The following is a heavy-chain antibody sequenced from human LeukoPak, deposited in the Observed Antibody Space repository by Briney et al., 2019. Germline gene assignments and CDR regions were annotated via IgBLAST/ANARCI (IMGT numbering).Heavy chain of an antibody. CDR1: GFTFSSYS. CDR3: ARIMTTVTTSDY. D-gene: IGHD4-17*01. V-gene: IGHV3-48*01. CDR2: ISRSSSDK. Sequence: QPGGSLRLSCAASGFTFSSYSMNWVRQAPGKGLEWVSYISRSSSDKYYADSVKGRFTVSRDNAKNSLYLQMNSLRAEDTAIYYCARIMTTVTTSDYWGQGTLVTVSS. J-gene: IGHJ4*02.